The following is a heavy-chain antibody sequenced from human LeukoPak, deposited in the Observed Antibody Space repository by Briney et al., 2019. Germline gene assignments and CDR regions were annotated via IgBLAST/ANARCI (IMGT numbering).Heavy chain of an antibody. CDR3: ARVVSSSNWYPHYYGMDV. D-gene: IGHD6-13*01. CDR2: ISYDGNNK. Sequence: GTSLRLSCAASGITVSSYALYWVRQAPGKGLEWVAVISYDGNNKYYGDSVKGRFTVSRDNSKNTLYLQMNSLRAEDTAVYYCARVVSSSNWYPHYYGMDVWGQGTTVTVSS. J-gene: IGHJ6*02. CDR1: GITVSSYA. V-gene: IGHV3-30-3*01.